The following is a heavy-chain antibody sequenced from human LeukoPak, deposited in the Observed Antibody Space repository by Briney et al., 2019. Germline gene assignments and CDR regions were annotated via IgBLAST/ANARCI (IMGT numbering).Heavy chain of an antibody. V-gene: IGHV4-39*07. CDR1: GGSISSSSYY. D-gene: IGHD3-22*01. CDR2: TYYSGST. CDR3: ARDMYYYDSSGYYQA. Sequence: KSSETLSLTCTVSGGSISSSSYYWGWIRQPPGKGLEWIGSTYYSGSTYYNPSLKSRVTISVDTSKNQFSLKLSSVTAADTAVYYCARDMYYYDSSGYYQAWGQGTTVTVSS. J-gene: IGHJ6*02.